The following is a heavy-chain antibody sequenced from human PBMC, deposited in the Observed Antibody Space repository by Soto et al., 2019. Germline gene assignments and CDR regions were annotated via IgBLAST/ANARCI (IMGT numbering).Heavy chain of an antibody. CDR1: GFKVSSSY. V-gene: IGHV3-53*02. D-gene: IGHD6-13*01. J-gene: IGHJ4*02. CDR3: ARCSGWYGQCYFDC. Sequence: DVQLVETGGGLIQPGGSLRLSCAASGFKVSSSYMSWVRQAPGKGLEWVSVLYSDGRTYYADSVKGRFTISRDNSKNTLYLQMNSLSAEDTAVYYCARCSGWYGQCYFDCWGQGTLFTVSS. CDR2: LYSDGRT.